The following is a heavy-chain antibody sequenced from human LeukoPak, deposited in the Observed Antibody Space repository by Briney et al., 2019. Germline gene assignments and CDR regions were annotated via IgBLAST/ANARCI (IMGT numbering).Heavy chain of an antibody. Sequence: GASVKVSCKASGYTFTGYYMLWVRQAPGQGLEWMGWINPNSGGTNHAQKFQGRVTMTRDTSISTAYMELSRLRSDDTAVYYCTGVLTLGRYAFDIWGQGTMVTVSS. J-gene: IGHJ3*02. CDR1: GYTFTGYY. D-gene: IGHD2-8*01. V-gene: IGHV1-2*02. CDR2: INPNSGGT. CDR3: TGVLTLGRYAFDI.